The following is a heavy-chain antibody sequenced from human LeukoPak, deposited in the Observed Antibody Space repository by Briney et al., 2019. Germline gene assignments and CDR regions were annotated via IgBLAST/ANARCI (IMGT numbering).Heavy chain of an antibody. Sequence: PSETLSLTCAVSGYSISSGYYWGWIRPPPGKGLEWIGNVYHSGSTYKNPSLKSRVCISLDTSNNQFSLKLTSVTAADTAIYYCARLSGAPVRHPIYHFDYWGQGTLVTVSS. J-gene: IGHJ4*02. CDR1: GYSISSGYY. V-gene: IGHV4-38-2*01. D-gene: IGHD1-26*01. CDR2: VYHSGST. CDR3: ARLSGAPVRHPIYHFDY.